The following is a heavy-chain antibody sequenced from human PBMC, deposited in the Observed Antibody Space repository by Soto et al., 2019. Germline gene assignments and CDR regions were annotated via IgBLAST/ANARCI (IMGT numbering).Heavy chain of an antibody. V-gene: IGHV3-48*04. CDR1: GFTFSSYS. Sequence: QPGGSLRLACAASGFTFSSYSMNWVRQAPGKGLEWVSYISSSSSTIYYADSVKGRFTISRDNAKNSLYLQMNSLRAEDTAVYYCARDQPGYSYGYGLGYWGQGTLVTVSS. CDR3: ARDQPGYSYGYGLGY. J-gene: IGHJ4*02. CDR2: ISSSSSTI. D-gene: IGHD5-18*01.